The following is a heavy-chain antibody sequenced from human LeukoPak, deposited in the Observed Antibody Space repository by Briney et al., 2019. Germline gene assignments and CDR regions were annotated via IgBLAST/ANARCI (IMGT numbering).Heavy chain of an antibody. V-gene: IGHV4-59*01. CDR3: ARRQSSGFLDY. D-gene: IGHD6-19*01. CDR2: IYYSGST. CDR1: GGSISSYY. J-gene: IGHJ4*02. Sequence: PSETLSLTCTVSGGSISSYYWSWIRQPPGKGLEWIGYIYYSGSTNYNPSLKSRVTISVDTSKNQFSLKLSSVTAADTAVYYCARRQSSGFLDYWGQGTLVTVSS.